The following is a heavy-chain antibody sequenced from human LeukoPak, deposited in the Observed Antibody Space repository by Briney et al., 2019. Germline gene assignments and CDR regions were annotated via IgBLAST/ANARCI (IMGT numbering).Heavy chain of an antibody. CDR3: ARVLTVTNAPIDY. D-gene: IGHD4-17*01. Sequence: GGSLRLSCAASGFTFSSYWMSWVRQAPGKGLEWVANIKQDGSEKYYVDSVRGRFTISRDNAKNSLYLQMNSLRAEDTAVYYCARVLTVTNAPIDYWGQGTLVTVSS. V-gene: IGHV3-7*01. CDR2: IKQDGSEK. CDR1: GFTFSSYW. J-gene: IGHJ4*02.